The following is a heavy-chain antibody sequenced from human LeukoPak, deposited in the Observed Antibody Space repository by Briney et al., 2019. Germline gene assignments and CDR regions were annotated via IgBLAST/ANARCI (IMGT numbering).Heavy chain of an antibody. CDR3: AINHYDILTGYYPLDY. Sequence: ASVKVSCKASGYTFTGYYMHWVRQAPGQGLEWMGWINPNSGGTNYAQKFQGRVTMTRDTSISTAYMELSRLRSDDTAVYYCAINHYDILTGYYPLDYWGQGTLVTVSS. D-gene: IGHD3-9*01. CDR1: GYTFTGYY. J-gene: IGHJ4*02. CDR2: INPNSGGT. V-gene: IGHV1-2*02.